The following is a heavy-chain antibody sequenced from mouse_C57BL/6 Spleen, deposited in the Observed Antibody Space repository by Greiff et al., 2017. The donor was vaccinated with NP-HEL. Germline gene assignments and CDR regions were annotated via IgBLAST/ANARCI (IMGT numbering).Heavy chain of an antibody. V-gene: IGHV1-64*01. CDR2: IHPNSGST. Sequence: VQLQQSGAELVKPGASVKLSCKASGYTFTSYWMHWVKQRPGQGLEWLGMIHPNSGSTNYNEKFKSKATLTVDKSSSTAYMQLSSLTSEDSAVYYCARLMDYYGSSYYFDYWGQGTTLTVSS. CDR3: ARLMDYYGSSYYFDY. J-gene: IGHJ2*01. D-gene: IGHD1-1*01. CDR1: GYTFTSYW.